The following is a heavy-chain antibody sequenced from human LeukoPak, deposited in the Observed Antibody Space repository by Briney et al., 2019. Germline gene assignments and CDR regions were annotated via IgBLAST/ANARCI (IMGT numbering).Heavy chain of an antibody. CDR3: ARVTYSSSSMSVDGFDI. CDR1: GGSFSGYY. Sequence: SETLSLTCAVYGGSFSGYYWSWIRQPPGKGLEWIGRIYTSGSTNYNPSLKSRVTISVDTSKNQFSLKLSSVTAADTAVYYCARVTYSSSSMSVDGFDIWGQGTMVTVSS. D-gene: IGHD6-6*01. CDR2: IYTSGST. J-gene: IGHJ3*02. V-gene: IGHV4-59*10.